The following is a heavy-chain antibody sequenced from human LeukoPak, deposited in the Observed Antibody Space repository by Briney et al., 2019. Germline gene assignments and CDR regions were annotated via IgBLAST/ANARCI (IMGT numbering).Heavy chain of an antibody. J-gene: IGHJ6*03. CDR3: ARTTEAHSWRTRYYDYYMDV. D-gene: IGHD6-13*01. V-gene: IGHV4-59*01. CDR2: IYYSGST. Sequence: PSEALSLTCTVSGGSISSYYWSWIRQPPGKGLEWIGYIYYSGSTNYNPSLKSRVTISVDTSKNQFSLKLSSVTAADTAVYYCARTTEAHSWRTRYYDYYMDVWGKGTTVTVSS. CDR1: GGSISSYY.